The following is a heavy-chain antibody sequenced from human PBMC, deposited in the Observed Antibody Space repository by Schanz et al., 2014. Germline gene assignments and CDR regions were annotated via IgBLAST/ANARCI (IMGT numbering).Heavy chain of an antibody. J-gene: IGHJ4*02. V-gene: IGHV3-15*01. CDR2: IKSKTDGGTR. D-gene: IGHD3-10*01. CDR1: GFTFSTFA. CDR3: PADLWFGAVWGVW. Sequence: EVQLVESGGDLVQPGGSLRLSCSASGFTFSTFAMHWVRQAPGKGLEWVGRIKSKTDGGTRDYAAPVKGRFTISTDDSKNTVYLQMNSLQPEDTAVYYCPADLWFGAVWGVWWGQGTLVTVSS.